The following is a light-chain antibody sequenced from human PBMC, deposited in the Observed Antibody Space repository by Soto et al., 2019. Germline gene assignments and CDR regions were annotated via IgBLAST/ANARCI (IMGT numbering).Light chain of an antibody. J-gene: IGLJ1*01. CDR2: DVS. V-gene: IGLV2-14*01. Sequence: QSALTRPASVSGSPGQSITISCTGTSSDVGGYNAVSWYQQHPGKAPKLMIYDVSNRPSGASDRFSGSKSGNTASLTISGLQAEDEADYYCGSYASRGAYVFGTGTKVTVL. CDR3: GSYASRGAYV. CDR1: SSDVGGYNA.